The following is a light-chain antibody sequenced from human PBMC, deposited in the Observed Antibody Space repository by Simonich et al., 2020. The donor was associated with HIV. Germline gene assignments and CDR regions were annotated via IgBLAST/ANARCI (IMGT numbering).Light chain of an antibody. CDR3: QQYSNYSWT. V-gene: IGKV1-5*03. CDR1: QSINSW. CDR2: KAS. J-gene: IGKJ1*01. Sequence: DIQMTQSPSTLSASVGDRVTFTCQTSQSINSWLAWYQQKPAKALILRMYKASTLESGVPSRFSGSGSGTEFTLTISSLQPDDFATYYCQQYSNYSWTFGQGTRVEMK.